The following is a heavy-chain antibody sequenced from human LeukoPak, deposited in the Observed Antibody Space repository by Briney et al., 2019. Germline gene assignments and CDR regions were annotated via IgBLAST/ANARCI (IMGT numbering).Heavy chain of an antibody. V-gene: IGHV1-69*05. CDR3: ARAFENYYDSSGYYYQWFDP. J-gene: IGHJ5*02. CDR1: GGTFSSYA. CDR2: IIPIFGTA. D-gene: IGHD3-22*01. Sequence: GVSVKVSCKASGGTFSSYAISWVRQAPGQGLEWMGRIIPIFGTANYAQKFQGRVTITTDESTSTAYMELSSLRSEDTAVYYCARAFENYYDSSGYYYQWFDPWGQGTLVTVSS.